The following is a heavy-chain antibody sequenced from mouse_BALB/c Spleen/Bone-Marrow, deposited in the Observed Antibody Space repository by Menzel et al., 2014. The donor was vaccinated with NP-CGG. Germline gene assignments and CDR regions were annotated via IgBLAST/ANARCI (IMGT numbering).Heavy chain of an antibody. CDR3: ARHQMGTSFYYFDY. J-gene: IGHJ2*01. CDR1: GFTFSSYY. D-gene: IGHD2-3*01. Sequence: EVQVEESGGGLVKLGGSLKLSCAASGFTFSSYYMSWVRQTPEKRLELVAPINSNGGLTYYPDTVKGRFTISRDNAKNILYLQMSSLKSDDTALYYCARHQMGTSFYYFDYWGQGATLTVSS. V-gene: IGHV5-6-2*01. CDR2: INSNGGLT.